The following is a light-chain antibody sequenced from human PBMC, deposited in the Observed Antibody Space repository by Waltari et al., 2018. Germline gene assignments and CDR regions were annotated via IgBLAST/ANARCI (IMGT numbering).Light chain of an antibody. J-gene: IGKJ1*01. CDR2: WAS. CDR3: QQYYSTRSPTWT. V-gene: IGKV4-1*01. Sequence: DIVMTQSPDSLAVSLGERATINCKSSQSVLSSSNNKNYLAWYQQKPGQPPKLLIYWASTRESGVPDRFSGSGSGTDFTLTISSLQAEDVAVYYCQQYYSTRSPTWTFGQGTKVEIK. CDR1: QSVLSSSNNKNY.